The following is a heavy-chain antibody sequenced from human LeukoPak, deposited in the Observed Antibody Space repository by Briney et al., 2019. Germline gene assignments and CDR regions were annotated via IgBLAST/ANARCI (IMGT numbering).Heavy chain of an antibody. Sequence: SETLSLTCAVSGGSISSCGYSWSWIRQPPGKGLEWIGYIYHSGSTYYNPSLKSRVTISVDRSKNQFSLKLSSVTAADTAVYYCARGGPYSSGWHLNYWGQGTLVTVSS. CDR2: IYHSGST. J-gene: IGHJ4*02. CDR1: GGSISSCGYS. CDR3: ARGGPYSSGWHLNY. V-gene: IGHV4-30-2*01. D-gene: IGHD6-19*01.